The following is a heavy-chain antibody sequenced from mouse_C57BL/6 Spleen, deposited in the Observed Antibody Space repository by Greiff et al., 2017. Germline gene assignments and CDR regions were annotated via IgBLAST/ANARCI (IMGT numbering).Heavy chain of an antibody. V-gene: IGHV1-39*01. CDR3: ARARDLDYAMDY. J-gene: IGHJ4*01. CDR2: INPNYGTT. Sequence: VQLQQSGPELVKPGASVKISCKASGYSFTDYNMNWVKQSNGKSLEWIGVINPNYGTTSYNRKFKGKATLTVDQSSSTAYMQLTSLTSEDSEVYYCARARDLDYAMDYWGQGTSVTVSS. CDR1: GYSFTDYN.